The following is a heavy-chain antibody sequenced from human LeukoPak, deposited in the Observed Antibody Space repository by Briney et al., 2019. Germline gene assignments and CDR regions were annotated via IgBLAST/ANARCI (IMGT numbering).Heavy chain of an antibody. CDR1: GGSISSSSYY. J-gene: IGHJ5*02. CDR2: IYYSGST. CDR3: AKDYYGDLVSWFDP. Sequence: SETLSLTCTVSGGSISSSSYYWGWIRQPPGKGLEWIGSIYYSGSTYYNPSLKSRVTISVDTSKNQFFLKLSSVTAADTAVYYCAKDYYGDLVSWFDPWGQGTLVTVSS. D-gene: IGHD4-17*01. V-gene: IGHV4-39*02.